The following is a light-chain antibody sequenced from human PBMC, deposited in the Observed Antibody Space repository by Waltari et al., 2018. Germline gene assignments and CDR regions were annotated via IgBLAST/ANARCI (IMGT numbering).Light chain of an antibody. CDR3: QHYLRLPVT. CDR1: QSVSRA. J-gene: IGKJ1*01. CDR2: GTS. V-gene: IGKV3-20*01. Sequence: EIVLTQSPGTLSLSPGERATLSCRASQSVSRALAWYQQKPGQAPRLLIYGTSNRATGIPDSFSGSGSGTDFSLTISRLEPEDVAVYYCQHYLRLPVTFGQGTTVEI.